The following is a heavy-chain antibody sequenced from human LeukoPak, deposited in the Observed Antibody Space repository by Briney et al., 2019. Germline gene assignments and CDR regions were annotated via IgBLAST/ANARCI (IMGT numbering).Heavy chain of an antibody. V-gene: IGHV4-34*01. Sequence: NPSETLSLTCAVYGGSFSGYYWSWIRQPPGKGLEWIGEINHSGSTNYNPSLKSRVTISVDTSKNQFSLKLSSVTAADTAVYYCARRTRNYYYYYYMDVWGKGTTVTISS. CDR2: INHSGST. J-gene: IGHJ6*03. CDR3: ARRTRNYYYYYYMDV. CDR1: GGSFSGYY.